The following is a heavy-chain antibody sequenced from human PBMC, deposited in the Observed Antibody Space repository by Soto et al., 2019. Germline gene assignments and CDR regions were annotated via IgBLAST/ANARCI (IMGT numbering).Heavy chain of an antibody. V-gene: IGHV1-18*01. D-gene: IGHD2-2*01. Sequence: ASLKVSCKASGYSLTIYGISWVRQAPGQGLEWMGWISGHDGNTKYTQKLQGRVTVTTDTSTSTAYMDLRSLRSDDTAVYYCAREYCSGASCYGPDFWGRGPLVTVSS. CDR2: ISGHDGNT. CDR3: AREYCSGASCYGPDF. CDR1: GYSLTIYG. J-gene: IGHJ4*02.